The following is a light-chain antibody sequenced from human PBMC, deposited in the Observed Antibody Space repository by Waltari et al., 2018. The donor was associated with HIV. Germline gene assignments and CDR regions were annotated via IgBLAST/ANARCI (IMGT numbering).Light chain of an antibody. CDR2: EVT. CDR3: SSYSATNTVV. CDR1: NSDIGGYDR. Sequence: QSALTQPPSVSGSPGQSVTISCAGTNSDIGGYDRVSWYQHPPGTAPKLLLYEVTNRPSGVPGRFSASKSGTTASLTISGLQAGDEGDYYCSSYSATNTVVFGGGTKLTVL. J-gene: IGLJ2*01. V-gene: IGLV2-18*02.